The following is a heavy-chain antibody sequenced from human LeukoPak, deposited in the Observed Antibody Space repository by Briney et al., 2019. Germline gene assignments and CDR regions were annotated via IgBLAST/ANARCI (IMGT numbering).Heavy chain of an antibody. Sequence: GESLKISCKGSGYSFTSYWIGWVRQMPGKGLEWVSAISGSGGSTYYADSVKGRFTISRDNSKNTLYLQMNSLRAEDTAVYYCAKDYGSYCSYFDYWGQGTLVTVSS. V-gene: IGHV3-23*01. CDR2: ISGSGGST. CDR3: AKDYGSYCSYFDY. CDR1: GYSFTSYW. J-gene: IGHJ4*02. D-gene: IGHD1-26*01.